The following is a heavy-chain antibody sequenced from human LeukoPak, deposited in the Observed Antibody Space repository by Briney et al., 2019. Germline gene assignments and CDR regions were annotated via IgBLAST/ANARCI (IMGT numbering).Heavy chain of an antibody. D-gene: IGHD6-13*01. J-gene: IGHJ4*02. CDR3: ARAPGAAGFHDY. V-gene: IGHV4-39*07. CDR1: GGSISSSSYY. CDR2: IYHSGST. Sequence: PSETLSLTCTVSGGSISSSSYYWGWIRQPPGKGLEWIGSIYHSGSTYYNPSLKSRVTISVDTSKNQFSLKLSSVTAADTAVYYCARAPGAAGFHDYWGQGTLVTVSS.